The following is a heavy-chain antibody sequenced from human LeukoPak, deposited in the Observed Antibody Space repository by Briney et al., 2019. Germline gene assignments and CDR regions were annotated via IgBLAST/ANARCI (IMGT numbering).Heavy chain of an antibody. Sequence: NPSQTLSLTCTVSGGSISSGDYYWSWIRQPPGKGLEWIGYIYYSGSTYYNPSLKSRVTISVDTSKNQFSLKLSSVTAADTAVYYCARDHRFGSATPGKAFDIWGQGTMVTVSS. CDR2: IYYSGST. CDR1: GGSISSGDYY. J-gene: IGHJ3*02. D-gene: IGHD3-10*01. V-gene: IGHV4-30-4*01. CDR3: ARDHRFGSATPGKAFDI.